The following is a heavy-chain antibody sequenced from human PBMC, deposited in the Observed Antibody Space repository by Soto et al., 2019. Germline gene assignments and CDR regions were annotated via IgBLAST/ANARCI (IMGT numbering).Heavy chain of an antibody. CDR2: VFYSGST. J-gene: IGHJ4*02. D-gene: IGHD1-1*01. Sequence: TLSLTCTFSGDSFNSGSYYWNCIRQPPGKGLEWIGYVFYSGSTNYNPSLKSRVTISLDTSKNQFSLKLTSVTAADTAVYYCARVVNWAYYFDYWGQGTLVTVSS. V-gene: IGHV4-61*01. CDR3: ARVVNWAYYFDY. CDR1: GDSFNSGSYY.